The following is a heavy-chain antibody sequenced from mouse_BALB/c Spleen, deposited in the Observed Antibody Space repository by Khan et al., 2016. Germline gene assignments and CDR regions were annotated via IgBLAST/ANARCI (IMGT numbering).Heavy chain of an antibody. V-gene: IGHV9-3-1*01. Sequence: QIQLVQSGPELKKPGETVKISCKASGYTFRNYGMKWVKQAPGKGLKWMGWINTHTGEPTYADDFKGRFVFSLETSASTAYLQIKDVKNEDTATXFCARRVLYALDYWGQGTSVTVSS. J-gene: IGHJ4*01. CDR1: GYTFRNYG. CDR3: ARRVLYALDY. CDR2: INTHTGEP.